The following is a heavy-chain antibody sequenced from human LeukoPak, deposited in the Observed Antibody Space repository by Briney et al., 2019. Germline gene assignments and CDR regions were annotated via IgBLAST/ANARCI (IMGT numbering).Heavy chain of an antibody. CDR2: IYHSGST. V-gene: IGHV4-30-2*01. Sequence: SETLSLTCAVSGGSISSGGYSWSWIRQPPGKGLEWIGYIYHSGSTYYNPSLKSRVTISVDRSKNQFSLKLSSVTAADTAVYYCARDLGGWFDPWGQGTLVTVSS. CDR1: GGSISSGGYS. CDR3: ARDLGGWFDP. D-gene: IGHD3-16*01. J-gene: IGHJ5*02.